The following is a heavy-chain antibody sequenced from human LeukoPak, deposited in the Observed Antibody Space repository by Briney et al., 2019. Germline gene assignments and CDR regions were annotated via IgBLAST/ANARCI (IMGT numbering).Heavy chain of an antibody. V-gene: IGHV5-51*01. J-gene: IGHJ4*02. Sequence: PGESLKISCKSSGYIFTNYWIGWVRQMPGKGLEWMGIIYPRDSNIRYSPSFQGQVTVSADKSISTAYLQWSSLEASDTAMYYCARRQYSGYDFDYWGQGTLVTVSS. CDR3: ARRQYSGYDFDY. CDR1: GYIFTNYW. CDR2: IYPRDSNI. D-gene: IGHD5-12*01.